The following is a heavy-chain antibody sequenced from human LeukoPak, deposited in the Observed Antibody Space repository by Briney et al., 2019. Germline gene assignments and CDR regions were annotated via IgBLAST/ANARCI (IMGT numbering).Heavy chain of an antibody. D-gene: IGHD3-10*01. V-gene: IGHV4-61*02. Sequence: SETLSLTCTVSGGSISSSNYYWNWIRQPAGKGLEWIGRIYTSGSTNYNPSLKSRVTISVDTSKNQFSLKLSSVTAADTALYYCARGLWFGDENPPYFDYWGQGTLVTVSS. J-gene: IGHJ4*02. CDR3: ARGLWFGDENPPYFDY. CDR1: GGSISSSNYY. CDR2: IYTSGST.